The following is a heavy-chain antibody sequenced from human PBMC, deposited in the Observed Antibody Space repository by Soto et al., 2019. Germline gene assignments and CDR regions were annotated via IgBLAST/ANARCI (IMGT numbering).Heavy chain of an antibody. J-gene: IGHJ4*02. V-gene: IGHV6-1*01. CDR3: ASELNTNGWYDIDY. CDR1: GDSVSSNSGA. CDR2: TYYRSKWYN. Sequence: PSQTLSLTCAISGDSVSSNSGAWNWIRQSPSRGLEWLGRTYYRSKWYNDYAVSVKSRITINSDTSKNQFSLQLNSVTPEDTAVYYRASELNTNGWYDIDYWAQGTLVTVSS. D-gene: IGHD6-19*01.